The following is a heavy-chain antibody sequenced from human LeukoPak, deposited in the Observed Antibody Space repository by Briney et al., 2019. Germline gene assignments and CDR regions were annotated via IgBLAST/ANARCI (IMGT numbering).Heavy chain of an antibody. CDR1: GYTFTDYY. V-gene: IGHV1-2*02. D-gene: IGHD6-13*01. CDR3: ARGSYISSLGL. CDR2: IIPNNGGT. J-gene: IGHJ4*02. Sequence: ASVKVSCKASGYTFTDYYMHWVRQAPGQGLEWMGWIIPNNGGTNYAQNFQGRVTMTRDTSISTTYMELSRLRSDDTAVYYCARGSYISSLGLWGQGTLVTVSS.